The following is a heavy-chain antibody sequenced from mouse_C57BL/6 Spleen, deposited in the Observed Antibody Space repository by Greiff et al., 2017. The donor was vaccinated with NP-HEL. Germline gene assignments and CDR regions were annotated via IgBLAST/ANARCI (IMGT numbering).Heavy chain of an antibody. D-gene: IGHD1-1*01. J-gene: IGHJ1*03. V-gene: IGHV1-26*01. CDR2: INPNNGGT. CDR1: GYTFTDYY. Sequence: EVQLQQSGPELVKPGASVKISCKASGYTFTDYYMNWVKQSHGKSLEWIGDINPNNGGTSYNQKFKGKATLTVDKSSSTAYMELRSLTSEDSAVYYCARTFYGSSYWYFDVWGTRTTVTVSS. CDR3: ARTFYGSSYWYFDV.